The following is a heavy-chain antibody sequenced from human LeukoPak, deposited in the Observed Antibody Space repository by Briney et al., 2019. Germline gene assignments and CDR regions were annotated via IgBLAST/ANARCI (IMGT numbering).Heavy chain of an antibody. J-gene: IGHJ6*03. CDR3: ARVSGSYYYYYYMDV. D-gene: IGHD1-26*01. V-gene: IGHV3-53*05. CDR1: GFTVSSNY. CDR2: ISGSGSST. Sequence: GGSLRLSCAASGFTVSSNYMSWVRQAPGKGLEWVSGISGSGSSTYYADSVKGRFTISRDNSKNTLYLQMNSLRAEDTAVYYCARVSGSYYYYYYMDVWGKGTTVTVSS.